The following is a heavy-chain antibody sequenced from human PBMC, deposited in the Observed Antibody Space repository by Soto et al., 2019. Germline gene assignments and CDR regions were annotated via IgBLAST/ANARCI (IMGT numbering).Heavy chain of an antibody. J-gene: IGHJ4*02. CDR1: GFTFSSYA. CDR2: ISGSGGST. CDR3: AKDTTPYDSSGYYPY. D-gene: IGHD3-22*01. V-gene: IGHV3-23*01. Sequence: GGSLRLSCAASGFTFSSYAMSWVRQAPGKGLEWVSAISGSGGSTYYADSVKGRFTISRDNSKNTLYLQMNSLRAEDTAVYYCAKDTTPYDSSGYYPYWGQGTQVTVSS.